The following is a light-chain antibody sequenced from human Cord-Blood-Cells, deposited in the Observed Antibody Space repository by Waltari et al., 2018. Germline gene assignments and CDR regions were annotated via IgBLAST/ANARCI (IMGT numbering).Light chain of an antibody. CDR2: DVS. Sequence: QSALTQPASVSGSPGQSITISCTGTSSDVGGYNYVSWYQQHPGKAPKTMIYDVSNRPAGVSNLFSGSKSGNTASLTISGLQAEDEADYYCSSYTSSSAVVFGGGTKLTVL. J-gene: IGLJ2*01. CDR1: SSDVGGYNY. CDR3: SSYTSSSAVV. V-gene: IGLV2-14*01.